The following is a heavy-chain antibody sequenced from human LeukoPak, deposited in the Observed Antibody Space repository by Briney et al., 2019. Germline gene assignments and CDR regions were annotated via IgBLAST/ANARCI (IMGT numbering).Heavy chain of an antibody. CDR3: AKGAAIVGPTSFDY. D-gene: IGHD1-26*01. V-gene: IGHV3-23*01. J-gene: IGHJ4*02. Sequence: PGGSLRLSCAASGFTFSSYAMSWVRQAPGKGLEWVSAITGSSSSTYYADSVKGRFTMSRDNSKNTLYLQMNSLRAEDTAVYYCAKGAAIVGPTSFDYWGQGTLVTVSS. CDR2: ITGSSSST. CDR1: GFTFSSYA.